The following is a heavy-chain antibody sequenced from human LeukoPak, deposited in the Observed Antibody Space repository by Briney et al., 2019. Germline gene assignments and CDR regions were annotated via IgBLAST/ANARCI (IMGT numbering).Heavy chain of an antibody. CDR3: AKLSGSGTHSSLYLTA. Sequence: GGSLRLSCAASGFTFSSYAMSWVRQAPGKGLEWVSTISGAGVGTYYADSLKGPFTISRDNSQNTLYLQMHSLRAEDTAVYYCAKLSGSGTHSSLYLTAWGQGTLVTVSS. CDR2: ISGAGVGT. V-gene: IGHV3-23*01. D-gene: IGHD3-10*01. CDR1: GFTFSSYA. J-gene: IGHJ5*02.